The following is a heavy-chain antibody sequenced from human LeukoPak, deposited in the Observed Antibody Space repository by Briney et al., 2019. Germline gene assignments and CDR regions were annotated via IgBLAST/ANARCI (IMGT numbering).Heavy chain of an antibody. CDR3: AKDWAYSGWAYYFDY. Sequence: GGSLRLSCAASGFTFSSYGMHWVRQAPGKGLEWVAFIRYDGSNKFYADSVKGRFTISRDNSKNMLYLQMNSLRSEDTALYYCAKDWAYSGWAYYFDYRGQGTLVTGSP. CDR1: GFTFSSYG. V-gene: IGHV3-30*02. J-gene: IGHJ4*02. D-gene: IGHD6-19*01. CDR2: IRYDGSNK.